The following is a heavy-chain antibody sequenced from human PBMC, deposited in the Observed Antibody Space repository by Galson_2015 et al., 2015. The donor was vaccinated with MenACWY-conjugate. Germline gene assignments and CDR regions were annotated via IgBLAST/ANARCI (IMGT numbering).Heavy chain of an antibody. CDR2: ISPDGSVT. V-gene: IGHV3-74*01. Sequence: SLRLSCAASGFTFNQYWMHWVRQAPGKGLVWVSRISPDGSVTNYADSVKARFTISRDNSKNTLYLQMSRLRAEDTALYYCAKDVYMDVWGKGTTVSVSS. CDR1: GFTFNQYW. D-gene: IGHD2-15*01. J-gene: IGHJ6*03. CDR3: AKDVYMDV.